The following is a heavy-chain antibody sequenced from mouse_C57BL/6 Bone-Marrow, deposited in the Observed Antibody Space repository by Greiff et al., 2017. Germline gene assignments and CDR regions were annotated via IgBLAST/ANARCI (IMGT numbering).Heavy chain of an antibody. J-gene: IGHJ3*01. V-gene: IGHV1-55*01. CDR2: IYPGSGST. Sequence: VQLQQPGAELVKPGASVKMSCKASGYTFTSYWITWVKQRPGQGLEWIGDIYPGSGSTNYNEKFKSKATLTVDTSSSTAYMQLSSLTSEDSAVYYCARAYYSNQAWFAYWGQGTLVTVAA. CDR3: ARAYYSNQAWFAY. D-gene: IGHD2-5*01. CDR1: GYTFTSYW.